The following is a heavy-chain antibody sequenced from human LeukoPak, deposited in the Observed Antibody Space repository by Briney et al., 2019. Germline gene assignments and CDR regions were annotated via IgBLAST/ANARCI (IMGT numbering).Heavy chain of an antibody. CDR1: GFTFSSYG. CDR3: AKMGYSSSSGDY. D-gene: IGHD6-6*01. J-gene: IGHJ4*02. Sequence: GGSLRLSCAASGFTFSSYGMHWVRQAPGKGLKWVAVISYDGSNKYYADSVKGRFTISRDNSKNTLYLQMNSLRAEDTAVYYCAKMGYSSSSGDYWGQGTLVTVSS. CDR2: ISYDGSNK. V-gene: IGHV3-30*18.